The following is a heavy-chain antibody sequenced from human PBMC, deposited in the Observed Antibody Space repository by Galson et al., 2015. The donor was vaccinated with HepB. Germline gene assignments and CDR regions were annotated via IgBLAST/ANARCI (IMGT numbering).Heavy chain of an antibody. CDR3: ATLDTGPIPYYYGMDV. CDR2: IIPIFGTA. CDR1: GGTFSSYA. D-gene: IGHD2-2*02. V-gene: IGHV1-69*13. J-gene: IGHJ6*02. Sequence: SVKVSCKASGGTFSSYAISWVRQAPGQGLEWMGGIIPIFGTANYAQKFQGRVTITADESTSTAYMELSSLRSEDTAVYYCATLDTGPIPYYYGMDVWGQGTTVTVSS.